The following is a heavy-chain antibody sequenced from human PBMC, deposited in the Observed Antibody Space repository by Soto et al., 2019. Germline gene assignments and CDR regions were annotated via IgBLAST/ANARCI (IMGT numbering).Heavy chain of an antibody. Sequence: SEPLSLTCTVSGGSISSYYWSWIGQPPGKGLEWIGCIYYSGSTNYNASLKSRVTISVDTSKNQFTLKLSSVTAAYTAAYYCPRARVSGYNYYYYGIDVWGQGTTVTVSS. CDR2: IYYSGST. CDR1: GGSISSYY. D-gene: IGHD3-22*01. CDR3: PRARVSGYNYYYYGIDV. J-gene: IGHJ6*02. V-gene: IGHV4-59*01.